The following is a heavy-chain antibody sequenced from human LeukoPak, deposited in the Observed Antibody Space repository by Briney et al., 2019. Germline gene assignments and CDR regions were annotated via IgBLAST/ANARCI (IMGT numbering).Heavy chain of an antibody. CDR3: ARAYCSSTSCYKGYYYYYYMDV. Sequence: GESLKISCKGSGYSFTSYWIGWVRQMPGKGLEWMGIIYPGDSDTRYSPSFQGQVTISADKSISTAYLQWSSLKASDTAMCYCARAYCSSTSCYKGYYYYYYMDVWGKGTTVTVSS. CDR2: IYPGDSDT. V-gene: IGHV5-51*01. J-gene: IGHJ6*03. CDR1: GYSFTSYW. D-gene: IGHD2-2*02.